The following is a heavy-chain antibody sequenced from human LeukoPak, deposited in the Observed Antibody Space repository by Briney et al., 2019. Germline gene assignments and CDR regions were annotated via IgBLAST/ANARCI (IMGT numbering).Heavy chain of an antibody. J-gene: IGHJ4*02. CDR2: IIPIFGTA. Sequence: SVKVSCKASGGTFSSYAINWVRQAPGQGLEWMGGIIPIFGTANYAQKLQGRVTMTTDTSTSTAYMELRSLRSDDTAVYYCARDRGRTVVTPGPFSSDYWGQGTLVTVSS. CDR3: ARDRGRTVVTPGPFSSDY. CDR1: GGTFSSYA. D-gene: IGHD4-23*01. V-gene: IGHV1-69*05.